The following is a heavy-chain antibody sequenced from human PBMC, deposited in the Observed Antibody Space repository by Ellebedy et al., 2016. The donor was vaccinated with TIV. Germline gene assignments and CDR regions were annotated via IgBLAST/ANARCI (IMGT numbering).Heavy chain of an antibody. D-gene: IGHD6-13*01. CDR2: IAQDGSEI. CDR3: ARVARPFRSYYLDY. J-gene: IGHJ4*02. V-gene: IGHV3-7*01. CDR1: GFTFGSYW. Sequence: GGSLRLXXAASGFTFGSYWMSWVRQTPGKGLEWVANIAQDGSEIFYVDSVKGRFTISRDNAKNSLYLQMNNLKAEDTAVYFCARVARPFRSYYLDYWGQGSLVTVSS.